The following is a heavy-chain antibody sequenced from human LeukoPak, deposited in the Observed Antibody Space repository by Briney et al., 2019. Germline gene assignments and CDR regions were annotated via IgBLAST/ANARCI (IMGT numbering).Heavy chain of an antibody. CDR2: INPNSGGT. CDR3: ARDLLEAAAGTGYYYYYGMDV. J-gene: IGHJ6*02. Sequence: ASVKVSCKASGYTFTGYYMHWVRQAPGQGLEWMGWINPNSGGTNYAQKFQGRVTMTRDTSISTVYMELSRLRSDDTAVYYCARDLLEAAAGTGYYYYYGMDVWGQGTTVTVSS. CDR1: GYTFTGYY. D-gene: IGHD6-13*01. V-gene: IGHV1-2*02.